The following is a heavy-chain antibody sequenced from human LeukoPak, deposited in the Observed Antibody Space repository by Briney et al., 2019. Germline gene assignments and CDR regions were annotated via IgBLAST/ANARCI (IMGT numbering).Heavy chain of an antibody. D-gene: IGHD3-16*01. CDR1: GFTFRNCA. CDR3: GKHVWGSFFCFDY. J-gene: IGHJ4*02. V-gene: IGHV3-23*02. CDR2: ISGTGYHT. Sequence: GGSLRLSCAASGFTFRNCAMSWVRQAPGKRLEWVSCISGTGYHTFYGDSVKGRFTLSRDHSKNTLYLQMNSVGAEDTAVYYWGKHVWGSFFCFDYWGQRTLVTVSS.